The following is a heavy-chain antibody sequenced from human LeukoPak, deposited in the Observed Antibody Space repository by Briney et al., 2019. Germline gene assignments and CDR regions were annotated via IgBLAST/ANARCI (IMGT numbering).Heavy chain of an antibody. V-gene: IGHV3-23*01. CDR1: GFTFSSYA. CDR2: ISGSGDNT. D-gene: IGHD3-22*01. CDR3: AKGSYYDSSGSFYFDY. J-gene: IGHJ4*02. Sequence: PGGSLRLSCAASGFTFSSYAMSWVRQAPGKGLEWVSGISGSGDNTYYADSAKGRFTISGDNSKNTLYVQVNSLGTEDTAAYYCAKGSYYDSSGSFYFDYWGQGTLVTVSS.